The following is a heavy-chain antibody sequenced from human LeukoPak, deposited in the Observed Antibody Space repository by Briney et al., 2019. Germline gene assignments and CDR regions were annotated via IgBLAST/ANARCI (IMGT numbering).Heavy chain of an antibody. CDR1: GFVFTDFG. V-gene: IGHV3-30*02. CDR3: VAPLGYCSSTSCYDFDH. Sequence: PGGSLRLSCAASGFVFTDFGLHWVRQAPGKGPEWAAFIQKDGKNKFYANSVMGRFTISRDNSKNTLYLQINSLRPEDTAVYYCVAPLGYCSSTSCYDFDHWGQGTLVTVSS. CDR2: IQKDGKNK. J-gene: IGHJ4*02. D-gene: IGHD2-2*01.